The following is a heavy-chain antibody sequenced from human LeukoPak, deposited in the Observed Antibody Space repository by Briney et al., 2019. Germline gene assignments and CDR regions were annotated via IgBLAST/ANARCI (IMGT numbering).Heavy chain of an antibody. CDR1: GGSISSSSYY. CDR3: ARDPGIAAPVGFDY. CDR2: IYYSGST. D-gene: IGHD6-6*01. J-gene: IGHJ4*02. Sequence: SETLSLTCTVSGGSISSSSYYWGWIRQPPGKGLEWIGSIYYSGSTYYNPSLKSRVTISVDTSKNQFSLKLSSVTAADTAVYYCARDPGIAAPVGFDYWGQGTLVTVSS. V-gene: IGHV4-39*07.